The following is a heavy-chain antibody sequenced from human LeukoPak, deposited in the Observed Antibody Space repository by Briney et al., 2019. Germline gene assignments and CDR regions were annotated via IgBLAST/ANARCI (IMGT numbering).Heavy chain of an antibody. CDR3: AKDPSDLGGSGSYNYFDC. J-gene: IGHJ4*02. CDR1: GFTIRGHS. D-gene: IGHD3-10*01. V-gene: IGHV3-23*01. Sequence: GGNLILSREDSGFTIRGHSMSWVRQGPRKGLEKSLALADSGGNTYYADSVKGRFTISRDNSKNTLYLQMKTLRAEDTAVYYCAKDPSDLGGSGSYNYFDCWGQGTLVTVSS. CDR2: LADSGGNT.